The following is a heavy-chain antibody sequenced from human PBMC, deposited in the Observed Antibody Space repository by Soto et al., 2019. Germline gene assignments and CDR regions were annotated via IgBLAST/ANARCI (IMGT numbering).Heavy chain of an antibody. CDR3: ARTLPNRQLFDS. J-gene: IGHJ4*02. V-gene: IGHV4-59*01. D-gene: IGHD1-1*01. CDR1: GGFI. CDR2: IHNSGRY. Sequence: SETLSLTCTVSGGFIWSWIRQSPDKGLEWIGYIHNSGRYNYNPSLESRLTISIDTSKNQFSLRLASVTAADTAVYYCARTLPNRQLFDSWSQGTLVTVSS.